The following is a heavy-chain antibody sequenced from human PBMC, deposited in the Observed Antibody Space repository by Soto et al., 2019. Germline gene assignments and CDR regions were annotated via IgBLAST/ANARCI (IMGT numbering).Heavy chain of an antibody. Sequence: EVHLVESGGGLVQPGGSLRLSCAASGFTFSGYGMNWVRQAPGKGLEWISYITSSGSLIYYADSLKGRFTISRDNAKNSLFLQMNSLRAEDTAVYYCATTVTTVDYWGQGTLVTVSS. J-gene: IGHJ4*02. CDR2: ITSSGSLI. CDR3: ATTVTTVDY. D-gene: IGHD4-17*01. V-gene: IGHV3-48*03. CDR1: GFTFSGYG.